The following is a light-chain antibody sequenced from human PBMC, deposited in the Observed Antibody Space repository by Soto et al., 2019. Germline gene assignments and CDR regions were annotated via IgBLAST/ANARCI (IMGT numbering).Light chain of an antibody. Sequence: QSALTQPPSASGSPGQSVTISFTGTSSDVGGYNYVSWYQHHPCKAPRLMIYEVSTRPSGVPDRFSGSKSGNTSSLTVSGLQAEDEADYYCSSYAGSYSFVVFGGGTKLTVL. J-gene: IGLJ2*01. CDR3: SSYAGSYSFVV. V-gene: IGLV2-8*01. CDR2: EVS. CDR1: SSDVGGYNY.